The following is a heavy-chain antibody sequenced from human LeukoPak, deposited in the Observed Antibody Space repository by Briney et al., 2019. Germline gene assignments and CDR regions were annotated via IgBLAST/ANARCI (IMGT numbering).Heavy chain of an antibody. CDR2: INPSSGGT. CDR1: RYTFTGYY. CDR3: AIITFGGVIVLDY. Sequence: ASVKVSCKASRYTFTGYYMHWVRQAPGQGLEWMGRINPSSGGTNYAQKFQGRVTMTRDTSISTAYMELSRLRSDDTAVYYCAIITFGGVIVLDYWGQGTLVTVSS. D-gene: IGHD3-16*02. V-gene: IGHV1-2*06. J-gene: IGHJ4*02.